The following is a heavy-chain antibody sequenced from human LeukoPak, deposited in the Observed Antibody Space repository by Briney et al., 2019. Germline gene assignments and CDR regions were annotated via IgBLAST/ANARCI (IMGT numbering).Heavy chain of an antibody. J-gene: IGHJ5*02. CDR3: ARDVSGTTFDL. Sequence: GGSLRLSCAASGFTFNTYTMDWVRQAPGKGLEWVSSISSGSHDIYYADSVKGRFTISRDNAKNSLYLQMNSLRADDTAVYYCARDVSGTTFDLWGQGTLVTVSS. CDR1: GFTFNTYT. CDR2: ISSGSHDI. D-gene: IGHD1-7*01. V-gene: IGHV3-21*01.